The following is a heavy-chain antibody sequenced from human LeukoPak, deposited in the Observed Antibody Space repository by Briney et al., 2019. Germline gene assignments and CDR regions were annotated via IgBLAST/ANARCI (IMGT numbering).Heavy chain of an antibody. CDR2: IHYSGST. Sequence: SETLSLTCTVSGASVSSASYWTWIRQPPGKGLEWIGYIHYSGSTNYNPSLESRVTISVDTSNNQFSLKLSSVTAADTAVYYCARDGRRGYSYGSTGFDSWGQGTLVIVSS. V-gene: IGHV4-61*01. D-gene: IGHD5-18*01. CDR1: GASVSSASY. J-gene: IGHJ4*02. CDR3: ARDGRRGYSYGSTGFDS.